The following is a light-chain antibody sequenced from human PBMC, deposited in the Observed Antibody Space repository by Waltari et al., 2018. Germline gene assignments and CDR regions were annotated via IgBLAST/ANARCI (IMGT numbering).Light chain of an antibody. CDR3: QQSYTTPTGLT. Sequence: DIQMTQSPSSLSASVGDRVSITCRASQTINYHLNWYQQKPGKGPKLLIYAASSLETGVPSRFTGSGSVTDYTLTISGLQPEDFGTYYCQQSYTTPTGLTFGGGTKVEIK. J-gene: IGKJ4*01. V-gene: IGKV1-39*01. CDR1: QTINYH. CDR2: AAS.